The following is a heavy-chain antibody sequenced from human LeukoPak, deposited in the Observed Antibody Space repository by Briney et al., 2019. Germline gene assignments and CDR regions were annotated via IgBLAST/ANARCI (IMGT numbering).Heavy chain of an antibody. Sequence: GGSLRLSCAASGFTFSSYSMNWVRQAPGKGLEWISYISSSSSTIDYADSVKGRFTISRDNAKNSLYLQMNSLRAEDTAVYYCARDPRSSTSDQYYYMDVWGKGTTVTVSS. D-gene: IGHD2-2*01. CDR3: ARDPRSSTSDQYYYMDV. CDR2: ISSSSSTI. V-gene: IGHV3-48*01. CDR1: GFTFSSYS. J-gene: IGHJ6*03.